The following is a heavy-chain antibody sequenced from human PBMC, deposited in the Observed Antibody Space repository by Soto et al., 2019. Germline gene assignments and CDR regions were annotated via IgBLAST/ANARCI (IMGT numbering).Heavy chain of an antibody. Sequence: QVQLVQSGAEVKKPGSSVKVSCKASGGTFSSYTISWVRQAPGQGLEWMGRIIPILGIANYAQKFQGRVTITADKSTSTAYMELSSLRSEDTAVYYCARDHLGSGSYWFDPWGQGTLVTVSS. CDR2: IIPILGIA. J-gene: IGHJ5*02. D-gene: IGHD3-10*02. CDR3: ARDHLGSGSYWFDP. V-gene: IGHV1-69*08. CDR1: GGTFSSYT.